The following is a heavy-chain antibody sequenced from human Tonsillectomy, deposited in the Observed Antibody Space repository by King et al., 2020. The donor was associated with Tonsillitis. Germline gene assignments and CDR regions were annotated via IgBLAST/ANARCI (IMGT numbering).Heavy chain of an antibody. D-gene: IGHD3-10*01. CDR3: ASGFYGSGSYYNTRGFDP. CDR1: GYTFTSYY. Sequence: VQLVESGAEVKKPGASVKVSCKASGYTFTSYYMHWVRQAPGQGLEWMGIINPSGGSTSYAQKFQGRVTMTRDTSTSTVYMDLSSLRSEDTAVYYCASGFYGSGSYYNTRGFDPWGQGTLVTVSS. CDR2: INPSGGST. V-gene: IGHV1-46*01. J-gene: IGHJ5*02.